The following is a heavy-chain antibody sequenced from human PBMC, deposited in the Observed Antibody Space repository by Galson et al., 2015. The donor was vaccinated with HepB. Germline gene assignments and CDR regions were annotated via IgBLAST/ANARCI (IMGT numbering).Heavy chain of an antibody. Sequence: SVKVSCKASGGTFSSYAISWVRQAPGQGLEWMGRIIPILGIANYAQKFQGRVTITADKSTSTAYKELSSLRSEDTAVYYCARVAVAGTFDYWGQGTLVTVSS. V-gene: IGHV1-69*04. CDR1: GGTFSSYA. D-gene: IGHD6-19*01. CDR2: IIPILGIA. J-gene: IGHJ4*02. CDR3: ARVAVAGTFDY.